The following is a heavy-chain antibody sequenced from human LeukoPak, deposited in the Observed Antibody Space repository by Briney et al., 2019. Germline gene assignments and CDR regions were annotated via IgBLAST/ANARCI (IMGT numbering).Heavy chain of an antibody. CDR1: GYTFTGYY. J-gene: IGHJ6*03. V-gene: IGHV1-2*02. D-gene: IGHD2-2*01. Sequence: GSSVKVSCKASGYTFTGYYMHWVRQAPGQGLEWMGWINPNSGGTNYAQKFQGRVTMTRDTSISTAYMELSRLRSDDTAVYYCAREQIVVVPAAIHYYYYYMDVWGKGTTVTVSS. CDR3: AREQIVVVPAAIHYYYYYMDV. CDR2: INPNSGGT.